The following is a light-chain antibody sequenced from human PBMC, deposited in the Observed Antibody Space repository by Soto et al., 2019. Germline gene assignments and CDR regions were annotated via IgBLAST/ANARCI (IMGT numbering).Light chain of an antibody. CDR1: SSDVGGYSR. V-gene: IGLV2-14*01. CDR3: NSYTSSNTRV. CDR2: EVS. J-gene: IGLJ1*01. Sequence: QSALTQPASVSGSPGQSITISCTGTSSDVGGYSRVSWYQHHPGKAPKLIIYEVSDRPSGVSNRFSGSKSGNTASLTISGLQAEDEADYYCNSYTSSNTRVFGTGTKLTVL.